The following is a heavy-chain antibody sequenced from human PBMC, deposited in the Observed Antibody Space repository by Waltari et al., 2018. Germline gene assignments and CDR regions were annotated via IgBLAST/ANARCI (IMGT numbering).Heavy chain of an antibody. Sequence: QVQLVQSGAEVKKPGASVKVSCKASGYTFTGYSMHWLRQAPGQGLGWLGRINPNGGGTNDAQKFKGRVNRTRDTSISKAYMELGRLRSDDTAVYYWARRSGGGLGTIDYWGQGTLVTVSS. CDR2: INPNGGGT. D-gene: IGHD7-27*01. CDR3: ARRSGGGLGTIDY. CDR1: GYTFTGYS. J-gene: IGHJ4*02. V-gene: IGHV1-2*06.